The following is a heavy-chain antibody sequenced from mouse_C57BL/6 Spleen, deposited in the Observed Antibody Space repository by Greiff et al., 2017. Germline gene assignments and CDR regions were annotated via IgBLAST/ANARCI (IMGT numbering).Heavy chain of an antibody. CDR1: GFSLTGSG. CDR3: AKRNYGRSLAY. D-gene: IGHD1-1*01. CDR2: IWGGCST. V-gene: IGHV2-9*01. J-gene: IGHJ3*01. Sequence: VAPSQSLSIPCTVSGFSLTGSGVDLVRQPPGKGLEWLGVIWGGCSTNYNSALMSRLSISKDNSKSQVFLKMNSLQTDDTDMYYCAKRNYGRSLAYWGQGTLVTVSA.